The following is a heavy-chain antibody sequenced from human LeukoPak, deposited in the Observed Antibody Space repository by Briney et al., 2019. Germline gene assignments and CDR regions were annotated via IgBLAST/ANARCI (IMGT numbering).Heavy chain of an antibody. D-gene: IGHD5-18*01. CDR1: RYTFTGYY. J-gene: IGHJ6*02. V-gene: IGHV1-2*02. Sequence: ASVKVSCKASRYTFTGYYMHWVRQAPGQGLEWMGWINPNSGGTNYAQKFQGRVTMTRDTSISTAYMELSRLRSDDTAVYYCASGYSRREIHGMDVWGQGTTVTVSS. CDR2: INPNSGGT. CDR3: ASGYSRREIHGMDV.